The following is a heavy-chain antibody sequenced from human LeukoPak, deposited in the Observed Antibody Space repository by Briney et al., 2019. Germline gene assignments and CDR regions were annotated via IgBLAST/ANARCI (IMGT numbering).Heavy chain of an antibody. J-gene: IGHJ3*02. CDR2: ISAYNGNT. V-gene: IGHV1-18*01. Sequence: ASVKVSCKASGYTFTSYGIGWVRQAPGQGLEWMGWISAYNGNTNYAQKLQGRVTMTTDTSTSTAYMELRSLRSDDTAVYYCARREAYGSGSYAAFDIWGQGTMVTVSS. CDR3: ARREAYGSGSYAAFDI. CDR1: GYTFTSYG. D-gene: IGHD3-10*01.